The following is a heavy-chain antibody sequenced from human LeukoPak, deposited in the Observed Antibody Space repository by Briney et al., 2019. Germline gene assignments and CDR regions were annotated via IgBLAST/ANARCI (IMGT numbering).Heavy chain of an antibody. V-gene: IGHV4-4*02. CDR3: ARGRRDYYYYYYMDV. Sequence: SGTLSLTCAVSGGSISSSNWWSWVRQPPGKGLEWIGEIYHSGSTNYNPSLKSRVTISVDTSKNQFSLKLSSVTAADTAVYYCARGRRDYYYYYYMDVWGKGTTVTVSS. J-gene: IGHJ6*03. CDR2: IYHSGST. CDR1: GGSISSSNW.